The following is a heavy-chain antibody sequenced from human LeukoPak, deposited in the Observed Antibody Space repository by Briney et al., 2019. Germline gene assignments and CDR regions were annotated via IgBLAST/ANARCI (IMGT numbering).Heavy chain of an antibody. D-gene: IGHD3-16*01. CDR3: ATFMITYAFDI. Sequence: SETLSLTCTVSGGSISSSNFFWGWIRQPPGKGLEWIANIYYSGATTYNPSLKSRVTISVDKSKNQFSLKLSSVTAADTAVYYCATFMITYAFDIWGQGTMVTVSS. CDR2: IYYSGAT. J-gene: IGHJ3*02. V-gene: IGHV4-39*07. CDR1: GGSISSSNFF.